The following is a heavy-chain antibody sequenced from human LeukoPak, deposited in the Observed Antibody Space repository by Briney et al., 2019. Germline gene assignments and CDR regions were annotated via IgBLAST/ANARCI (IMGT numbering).Heavy chain of an antibody. D-gene: IGHD3-22*01. CDR1: GGTFSSYA. CDR3: ARDERGGGVDSSGYSNY. V-gene: IGHV1-69*05. CDR2: IIPIFGTA. Sequence: SVKVSCKASGGTFSSYAISWVRQAPGQGLEWMGRIIPIFGTANYAQKFQGRVTITTDESTSTAYMELSSLSSEDTAVYYCARDERGGGVDSSGYSNYWGQGTLVTVSS. J-gene: IGHJ4*02.